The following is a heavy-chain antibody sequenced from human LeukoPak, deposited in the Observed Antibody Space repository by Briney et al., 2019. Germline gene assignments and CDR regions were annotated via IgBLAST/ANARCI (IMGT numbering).Heavy chain of an antibody. Sequence: SETLSLTCSVSGGSISSGDYYWSWIRQPPGKGLEWIGYIYYSGSTYYNPSLKSRVTISVDTSKNQFSLKLSSVTAADTAVYYCARAGYCSSTSCSMPDAFDIWGQGTMVTVSS. CDR1: GGSISSGDYY. J-gene: IGHJ3*02. CDR3: ARAGYCSSTSCSMPDAFDI. CDR2: IYYSGST. V-gene: IGHV4-30-4*08. D-gene: IGHD2-2*01.